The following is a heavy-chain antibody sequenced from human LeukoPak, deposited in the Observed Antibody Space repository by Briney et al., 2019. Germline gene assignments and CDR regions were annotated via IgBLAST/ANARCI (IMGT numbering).Heavy chain of an antibody. CDR3: ARAGLWWGKDAFDI. CDR1: GGSISSGSYY. CDR2: IYTSGST. D-gene: IGHD4/OR15-4a*01. V-gene: IGHV4-61*02. J-gene: IGHJ3*02. Sequence: SETLSLTCTVSGGSISSGSYYWSWLRQPAGKGLEWIGRIYTSGSTNYNPSLKSRVTISVDTSKNQFSLKLSSVTAADTAVYYCARAGLWWGKDAFDIWGQGTMVTFSS.